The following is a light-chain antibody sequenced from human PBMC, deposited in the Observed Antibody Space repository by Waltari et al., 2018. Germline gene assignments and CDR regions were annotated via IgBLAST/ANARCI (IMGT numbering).Light chain of an antibody. V-gene: IGKV2-30*02. CDR1: QSLVHSDGNTH. Sequence: DVVMTQSPLSLRVTLGQPASISCKSSQSLVHSDGNTHVNWFHQRTGQSPRRLIYRVSNRDPGVPDRFSGGGSGTDFTLKISRVEAEDVGVYYCMQGTHWPYTFGQGTRLDIK. J-gene: IGKJ2*01. CDR3: MQGTHWPYT. CDR2: RVS.